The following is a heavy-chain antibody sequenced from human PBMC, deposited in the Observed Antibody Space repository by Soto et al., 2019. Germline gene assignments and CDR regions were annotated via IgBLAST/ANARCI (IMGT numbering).Heavy chain of an antibody. D-gene: IGHD1-1*01. CDR2: MYAGGSI. CDR3: ATALTVAGYTYLDALNL. V-gene: IGHV3-53*04. Sequence: LVETGGGLVQPGGSLRLSCAASVFTVSSNFMTWVLQAPGKGLEVVSVMYAGGSIYYADAVKGRFTISRHNAKNTLYLPMNNLSAEDTAIYYCATALTVAGYTYLDALNLWGQGTMVPVSS. CDR1: VFTVSSNF. J-gene: IGHJ3*01.